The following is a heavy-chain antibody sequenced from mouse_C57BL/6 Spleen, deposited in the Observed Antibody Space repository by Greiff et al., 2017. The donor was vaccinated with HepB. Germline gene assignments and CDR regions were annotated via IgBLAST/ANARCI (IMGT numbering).Heavy chain of an antibody. CDR3: TTPYDYEGAYFDY. D-gene: IGHD2-4*01. J-gene: IGHJ2*01. CDR2: IDPENGDT. V-gene: IGHV14-4*01. Sequence: VQLQQSGAELVRPGASVKLSCTASGFNIKDDYMHWVKQRPEQGLEWIGWIDPENGDTEYASKFQGKATITADTSSNTAYLQLSSLTSEDTAIYDCTTPYDYEGAYFDYWGQGTTLTVAS. CDR1: GFNIKDDY.